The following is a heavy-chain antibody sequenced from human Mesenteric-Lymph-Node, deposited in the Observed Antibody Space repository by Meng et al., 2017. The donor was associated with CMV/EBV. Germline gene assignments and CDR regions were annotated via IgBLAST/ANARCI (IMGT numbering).Heavy chain of an antibody. D-gene: IGHD1-26*01. J-gene: IGHJ4*02. Sequence: SETLSLTCTVSGGSISSSSYYWGWIRQPPGKGLEWIGEIYHSGSTNYNPSLKSRVTISVDKSKNQFSLKLSSVTAADTAVYYCARGRVGATLDYWGQGTLVTVSS. CDR1: GGSISSSSYY. CDR3: ARGRVGATLDY. CDR2: IYHSGST. V-gene: IGHV4-39*07.